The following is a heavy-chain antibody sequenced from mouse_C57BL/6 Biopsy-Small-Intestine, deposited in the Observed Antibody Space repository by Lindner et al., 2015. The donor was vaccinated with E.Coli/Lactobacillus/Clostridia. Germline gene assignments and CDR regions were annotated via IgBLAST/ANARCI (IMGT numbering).Heavy chain of an antibody. Sequence: VQLQESGPGLVKPSQSLSLACSVTGYSITSGYSWNWIRQFPGNKLEWVGYISNDGTIRYNPSLRNRISITRDTSKNQFFLKLNSVTTEDTATYFCARRASYDYLYFDYWGQGTTLTVSS. CDR2: ISNDGTI. J-gene: IGHJ2*01. CDR3: ARRASYDYLYFDY. CDR1: GYSITSGYS. D-gene: IGHD2-4*01. V-gene: IGHV3-6*01.